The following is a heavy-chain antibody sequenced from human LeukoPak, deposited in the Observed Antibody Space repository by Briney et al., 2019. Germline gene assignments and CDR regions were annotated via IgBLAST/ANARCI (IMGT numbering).Heavy chain of an antibody. CDR2: ISAYNANT. J-gene: IGHJ4*02. Sequence: ASVKVSCKASGYSFTTYGISWVRQAPGQGLEWMGWISAYNANTNYALKLQGRVTMTTDTSTSTAYMELRSLRSDDTAVYYCARDYCSSTSCYFDYWDQGTLVTVSS. D-gene: IGHD2-2*01. CDR3: ARDYCSSTSCYFDY. CDR1: GYSFTTYG. V-gene: IGHV1-18*01.